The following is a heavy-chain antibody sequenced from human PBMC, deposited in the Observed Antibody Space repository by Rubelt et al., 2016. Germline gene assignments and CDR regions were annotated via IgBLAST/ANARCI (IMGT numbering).Heavy chain of an antibody. J-gene: IGHJ3*02. V-gene: IGHV3-74*01. CDR1: GFTFSSYW. Sequence: EVQLVESGGGLVQPGGSLRLSCAASGFTFSSYWMHWVRQAPGKGLVWVSRINSDGSSTSYADSGNGRFTISSEKARNTRYLRMNSLRAEDTAVYYCARSGPDVVVPAAIRVEGDAFDIWGQGTMVTVSS. CDR2: INSDGSST. CDR3: ARSGPDVVVPAAIRVEGDAFDI. D-gene: IGHD2-2*02.